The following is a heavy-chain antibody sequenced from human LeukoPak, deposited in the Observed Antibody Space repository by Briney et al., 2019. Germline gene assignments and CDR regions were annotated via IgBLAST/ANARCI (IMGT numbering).Heavy chain of an antibody. CDR1: GFXFSSYA. D-gene: IGHD6-19*01. Sequence: GGSLRLSCEASGFXFSSYAMSWVRQAPGKGLEWFSSISGSGDSTYYADSVKGRSIISRDNSKNTLYLQMNSLRAEDTALYYCAIVIAVAGPATFYWGQGTLATVSS. CDR2: ISGSGDST. J-gene: IGHJ4*02. CDR3: AIVIAVAGPATFY. V-gene: IGHV3-23*01.